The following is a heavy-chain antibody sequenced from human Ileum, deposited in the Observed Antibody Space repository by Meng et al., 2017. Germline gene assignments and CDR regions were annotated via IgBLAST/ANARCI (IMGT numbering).Heavy chain of an antibody. D-gene: IGHD1-26*01. V-gene: IGHV4-4*02. CDR3: AREWSGSYRHFDY. CDR1: GGPISTSDW. CDR2: IHHSGST. Sequence: QVQLQEAGPRLLKPSGPLSLTCAVSGGPISTSDWWSWVRQPPGKGLEWIGEIHHSGSTNYNPSLKSRVTISVDKSKNQFSLKLNSVTAADTAVYYCAREWSGSYRHFDYWGQGTLVTVSS. J-gene: IGHJ4*02.